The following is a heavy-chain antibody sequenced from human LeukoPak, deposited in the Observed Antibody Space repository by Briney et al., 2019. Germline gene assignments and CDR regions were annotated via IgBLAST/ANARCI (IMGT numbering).Heavy chain of an antibody. CDR1: GGSISSGYY. J-gene: IGHJ5*02. V-gene: IGHV4-38-2*02. Sequence: SGTLSLTCAVSGGSISSGYYWGWIRQPPGKGLEWIGSIYHSGSTYYNPSLKSRVTISVDTSKNQFSLKLSSVTAADTAVYYCARDLSPYYDSSGGTWFDPWGQGTLVTVSS. CDR2: IYHSGST. CDR3: ARDLSPYYDSSGGTWFDP. D-gene: IGHD3-22*01.